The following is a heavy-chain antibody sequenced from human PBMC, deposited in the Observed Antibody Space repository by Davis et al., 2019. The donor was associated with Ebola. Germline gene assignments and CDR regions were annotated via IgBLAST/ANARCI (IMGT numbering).Heavy chain of an antibody. J-gene: IGHJ6*02. CDR1: GLTVSSNY. D-gene: IGHD6-19*01. Sequence: GESLKISCAASGLTVSSNYMSWVRQAPGKGLEWVSVIYSGGSTYYADSVKGRFTISRDNSKNTLYLQMNSLRAEDTAVHYCARIWLYGMDVWGQGTTVTVSS. CDR2: IYSGGST. V-gene: IGHV3-53*05. CDR3: ARIWLYGMDV.